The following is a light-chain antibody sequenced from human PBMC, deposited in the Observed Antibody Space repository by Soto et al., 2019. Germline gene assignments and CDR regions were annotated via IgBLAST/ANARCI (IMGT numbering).Light chain of an antibody. V-gene: IGKV3-15*01. CDR3: QQYNDWPRT. J-gene: IGKJ1*01. CDR2: GAS. Sequence: EIAMTQSPATLSVSPGERATLSCRASQSVSNNLAWYQQTPGQAPRLLIYGASTRATGIPARFSGSGSGTEFTLTISSLQSEDFEVYYCQQYNDWPRTFGQGTKV. CDR1: QSVSNN.